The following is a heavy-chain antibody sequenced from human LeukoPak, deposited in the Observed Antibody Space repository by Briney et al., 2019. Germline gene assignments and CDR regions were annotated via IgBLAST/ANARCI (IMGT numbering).Heavy chain of an antibody. D-gene: IGHD3-10*01. CDR3: ARERRYSASGSYYGY. CDR2: INHRGST. CDR1: GGSFSGYY. V-gene: IGHV4-34*01. Sequence: PSETLSLTCAVYGGSFSGYYLSWIRQPPGKGLEWIGEINHRGSTNYNPSLTSRVTISVDTSKHQFSMQLSSVTAADTAVYYCARERRYSASGSYYGYWGQGTLVTVSS. J-gene: IGHJ4*02.